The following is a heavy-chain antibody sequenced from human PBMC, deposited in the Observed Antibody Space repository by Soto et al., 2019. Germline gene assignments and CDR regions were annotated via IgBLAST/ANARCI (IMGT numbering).Heavy chain of an antibody. J-gene: IGHJ4*02. V-gene: IGHV3-30-3*01. D-gene: IGHD1-26*01. CDR3: ARDGWAGGYFDY. CDR1: GFTFGSYA. Sequence: GGSLRLSCAASGFTFGSYAMHWVRQAPGKGLEWVAVISYDGSNKYYADSVKGRFTISRDNSKNTLYLQMNSLRAEDTAVYYCARDGWAGGYFDYWGQGTLVTVSS. CDR2: ISYDGSNK.